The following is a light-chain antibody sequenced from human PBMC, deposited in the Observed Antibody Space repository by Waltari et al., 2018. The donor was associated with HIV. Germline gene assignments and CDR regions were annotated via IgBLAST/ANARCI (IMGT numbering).Light chain of an antibody. V-gene: IGLV1-40*01. J-gene: IGLJ2*01. CDR1: SSNIGAGYD. Sequence: QSVLTQPPSVSGAPGQRVTISCTGGSSNIGAGYDVHWYQQLPGTAPKLLIYGKPNRPAGVPDRFSCSKSGTSASLAITGLQAEDESDYYCQSYDSSLSGVVFGGGTKLTVL. CDR3: QSYDSSLSGVV. CDR2: GKP.